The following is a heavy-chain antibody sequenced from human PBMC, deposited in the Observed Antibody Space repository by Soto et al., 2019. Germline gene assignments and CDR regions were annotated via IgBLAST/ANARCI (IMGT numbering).Heavy chain of an antibody. Sequence: QVQLVQSGAEVKKPGASVKVSCKASGSTFPNYGITWVRQAPGHGPEWMGWINNYNGETKYTQTLQGRVTMTTDTSTSTAYMELRILRSDDTAVYYCARGGSSWSAEYYQHWGQGTMVIVSS. CDR1: GSTFPNYG. CDR2: INNYNGET. V-gene: IGHV1-18*01. CDR3: ARGGSSWSAEYYQH. D-gene: IGHD6-13*01. J-gene: IGHJ1*01.